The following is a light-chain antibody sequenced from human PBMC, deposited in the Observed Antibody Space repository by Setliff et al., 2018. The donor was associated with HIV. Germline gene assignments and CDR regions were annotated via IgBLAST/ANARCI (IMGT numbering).Light chain of an antibody. CDR2: SNN. Sequence: QSVLTQPPSASGTPGQRVAISCSGSSSNIGSNTVNWYQQLPRTAPKLLIYSNNQRPSGVPDRFSGSKSCTSASLAISGLQSEDEADYYCAAWDDSLNGPYYVFGTGTKVTVL. CDR1: SSNIGSNT. CDR3: AAWDDSLNGPYYV. V-gene: IGLV1-44*01. J-gene: IGLJ1*01.